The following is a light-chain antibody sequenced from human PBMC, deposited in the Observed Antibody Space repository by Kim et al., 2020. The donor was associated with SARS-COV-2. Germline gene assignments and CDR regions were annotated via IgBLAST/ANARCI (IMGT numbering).Light chain of an antibody. CDR1: NIGRKG. Sequence: PDQTATLPCGGDNIGRKGGHCYQQGPGQAPVLIIYYDSDRPAGTPARISGSNSGNTATLTIAGVEAGDEADYHCQVGDTSSDNPGVFGGGTQLTVL. V-gene: IGLV3-21*01. CDR2: YDS. CDR3: QVGDTSSDNPGV. J-gene: IGLJ3*02.